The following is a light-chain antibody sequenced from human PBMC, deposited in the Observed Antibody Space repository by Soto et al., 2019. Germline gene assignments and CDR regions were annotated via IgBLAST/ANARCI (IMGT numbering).Light chain of an antibody. V-gene: IGLV1-40*01. CDR3: QSYDNSLSGSYV. CDR1: SSNIGAGYD. J-gene: IGLJ1*01. Sequence: QSVLTQPPSVSGAPGQRVTISCSGSSSNIGAGYDVHWYQQPPGTAPRLLIYGNSDRPSGVPDRFSGSKSGTSAPLAITGLQAEDEADYYCQSYDNSLSGSYVFGTGTKLTVL. CDR2: GNS.